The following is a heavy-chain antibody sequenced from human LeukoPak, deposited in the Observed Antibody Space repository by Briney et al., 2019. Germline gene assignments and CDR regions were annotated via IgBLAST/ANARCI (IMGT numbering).Heavy chain of an antibody. CDR1: GGSFSGYY. D-gene: IGHD5-18*01. Sequence: SETLSLTCAVYGGSFSGYYWSWIRQPPGKGLEWIGEINHSGSTNYNPSLKSRVTISVDTSKNQFPLKLSSVTAADTAVYYCARRGYSYVHIDYWGQGTLVTVSS. CDR2: INHSGST. J-gene: IGHJ4*02. CDR3: ARRGYSYVHIDY. V-gene: IGHV4-34*01.